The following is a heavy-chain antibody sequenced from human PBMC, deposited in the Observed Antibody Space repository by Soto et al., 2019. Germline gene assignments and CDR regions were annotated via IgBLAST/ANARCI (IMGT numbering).Heavy chain of an antibody. CDR1: GFTFSTYL. V-gene: IGHV3-21*01. CDR3: ARERDSFDD. CDR2: IKSDSSSL. Sequence: VQPVESGGGLVEPGGSLRLSCAASGFTFSTYLMNWVRQAPGKGLEWVSSIKSDSSSLYYADSVKGRFTISRDNSKSTLYLQMNSLRAEDTAVYYCARERDSFDDWGQGTLVTVSS. J-gene: IGHJ4*02.